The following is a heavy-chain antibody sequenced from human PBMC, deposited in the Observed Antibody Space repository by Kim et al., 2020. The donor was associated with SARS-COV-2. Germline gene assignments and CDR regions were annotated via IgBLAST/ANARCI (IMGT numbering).Heavy chain of an antibody. CDR2: ISSSGSTI. CDR3: ARVAYYDFWSGYSPDAFDI. Sequence: GGSLRLSCAASGFTFSSYEMNWVRQAPGKGLEWVSYISSSGSTIYYADSVKGRFTISRDNAKNSLYLQMNSLRAEDTAVYYCARVAYYDFWSGYSPDAFDIWGQGTMVTVSS. D-gene: IGHD3-3*01. V-gene: IGHV3-48*03. J-gene: IGHJ3*02. CDR1: GFTFSSYE.